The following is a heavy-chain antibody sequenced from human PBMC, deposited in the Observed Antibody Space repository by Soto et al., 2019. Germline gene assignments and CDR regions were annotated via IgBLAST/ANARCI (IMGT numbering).Heavy chain of an antibody. Sequence: SETLSLTCPVSGGSISSGDYYWSWIRQPPGKGLEWIGYIYYSGSTYYNPSLKSRVTISVDTSKNQFSLKLSSVTAADTAVYYCARVMVYAQPYFDYWGQGTLVTVSS. CDR1: GGSISSGDYY. D-gene: IGHD2-8*01. V-gene: IGHV4-30-4*01. J-gene: IGHJ4*02. CDR2: IYYSGST. CDR3: ARVMVYAQPYFDY.